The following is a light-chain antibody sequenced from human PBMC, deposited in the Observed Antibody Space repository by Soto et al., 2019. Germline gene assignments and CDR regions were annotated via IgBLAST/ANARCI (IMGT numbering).Light chain of an antibody. Sequence: QSVLTQPPSASGTPGQRVTISCSGSSSNIGSNYVYWYQQLPGTAPKLLIYRNNQRHSGVPDRFSGSKSGTSASLAISGLRSEDEADYYCAAWDDSLSVYVVFGGGTKLTVL. CDR2: RNN. CDR1: SSNIGSNY. CDR3: AAWDDSLSVYVV. V-gene: IGLV1-47*01. J-gene: IGLJ2*01.